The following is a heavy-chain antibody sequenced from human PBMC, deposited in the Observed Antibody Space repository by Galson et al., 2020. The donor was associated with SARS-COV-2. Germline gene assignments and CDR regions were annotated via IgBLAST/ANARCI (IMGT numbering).Heavy chain of an antibody. CDR3: AGDLNGYGVFGS. Sequence: SETLSLTCTVSGGSISSDGYYWSWIRQHPVKGLEWIGYIYYSGRTYYNPSLKSRVTISVDTSKKQFPLRLTSVTAADTAVYYCAGDLNGYGVFGSGGQGTLVTVSS. D-gene: IGHD4-17*01. V-gene: IGHV4-31*03. CDR2: IYYSGRT. J-gene: IGHJ4*02. CDR1: GGSISSDGYY.